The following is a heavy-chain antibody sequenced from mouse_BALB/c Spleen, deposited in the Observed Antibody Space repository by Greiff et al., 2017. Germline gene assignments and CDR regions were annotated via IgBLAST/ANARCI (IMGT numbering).Heavy chain of an antibody. J-gene: IGHJ1*01. Sequence: VQLQQSGAELVKPGASVKLSCTASGFNIKDTYMHWVKQRPEQGLEWIGRIDPANGNTKYDSKFQGKATITADTSSNTAYLQLSSLTSEDTAVYYCARCRDGDYDWYFDVWGAGTTVTVSS. CDR2: IDPANGNT. D-gene: IGHD2-13*01. V-gene: IGHV14-3*02. CDR1: GFNIKDTY. CDR3: ARCRDGDYDWYFDV.